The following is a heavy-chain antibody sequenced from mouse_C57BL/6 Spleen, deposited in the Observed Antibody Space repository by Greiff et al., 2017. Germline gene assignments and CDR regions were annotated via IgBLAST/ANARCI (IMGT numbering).Heavy chain of an antibody. D-gene: IGHD2-5*01. J-gene: IGHJ1*03. V-gene: IGHV1-64*01. CDR3: ARYSNVWYFDV. Sequence: QVQLQQPGAELVKPGASVKLSCKASGYTFTSYWMHWVKQRPGQGLEWIGMIHPNSGSTNYNEKFKSKATLTVDKSSSTAYMQLSSLTSDDSAVDYCARYSNVWYFDVWGTGTTVTVSS. CDR2: IHPNSGST. CDR1: GYTFTSYW.